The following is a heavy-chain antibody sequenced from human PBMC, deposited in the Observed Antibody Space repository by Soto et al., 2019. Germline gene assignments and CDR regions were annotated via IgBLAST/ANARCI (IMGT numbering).Heavy chain of an antibody. D-gene: IGHD2-15*01. J-gene: IGHJ5*02. CDR3: AKVVTRQFDP. CDR1: GFTFSIYA. Sequence: WGSLVVSCAASGFTFSIYAMSWVRQAPGKGLEWVSAISGSGGSTYYADSVKGRFTISRDNSKNTLYLQMNSLRAEDTAVYYCAKVVTRQFDPWGQGTMVTVSS. CDR2: ISGSGGST. V-gene: IGHV3-23*01.